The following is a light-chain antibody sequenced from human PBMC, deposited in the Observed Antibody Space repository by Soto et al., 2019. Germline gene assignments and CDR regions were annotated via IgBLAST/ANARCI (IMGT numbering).Light chain of an antibody. V-gene: IGLV2-23*01. J-gene: IGLJ3*02. CDR2: EGT. Sequence: QSALTQPASVSGSPGQAISISCTGTSSDVGKYKFVSCYQQHPGKAPKLIIYEGTKRPSGVSNRFSGSKSGNTASLTISGLQAEDEADYYCCSHAGSGTLVFGGGTKLTVL. CDR1: SSDVGKYKF. CDR3: CSHAGSGTLV.